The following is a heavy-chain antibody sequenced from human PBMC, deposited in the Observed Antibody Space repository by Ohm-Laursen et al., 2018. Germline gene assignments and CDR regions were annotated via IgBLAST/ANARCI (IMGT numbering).Heavy chain of an antibody. CDR2: IYYSGST. CDR3: ARRGSSPYYYYGMDV. D-gene: IGHD6-6*01. Sequence: GTLSLTCTVSGGSISSYYWSWIRQPPGKGLEWIGYIYYSGSTNYNPSLKSRVTISVDTSKNQFSLKLSSVTAADTAVYYCARRGSSPYYYYGMDVWGQGTTVTVSS. CDR1: GGSISSYY. J-gene: IGHJ6*02. V-gene: IGHV4-59*08.